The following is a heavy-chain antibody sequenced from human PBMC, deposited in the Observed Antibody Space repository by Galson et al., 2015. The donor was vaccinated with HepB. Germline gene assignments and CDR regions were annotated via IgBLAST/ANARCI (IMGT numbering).Heavy chain of an antibody. Sequence: SLRLSCAASGFTFSSYAMHWVRQAPVKGLEWVAVISYDGTNTYYADSVKGRFTISRDNSKNTLFLQMYSLRAEDTAVYYCAREGDYGDYSFDSWGQGTQVTVSA. CDR2: ISYDGTNT. V-gene: IGHV3-30-3*01. D-gene: IGHD4-17*01. J-gene: IGHJ4*02. CDR1: GFTFSSYA. CDR3: AREGDYGDYSFDS.